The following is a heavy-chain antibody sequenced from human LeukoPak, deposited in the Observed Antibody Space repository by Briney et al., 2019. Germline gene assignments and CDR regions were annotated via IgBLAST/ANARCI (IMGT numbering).Heavy chain of an antibody. V-gene: IGHV1-69*05. D-gene: IGHD1-1*01. Sequence: SVKVSCKASGYTFTGYYMHWVRQAPGQALESMGGIIPIFGTANYAQKFQGRVTITTDESTSTAYMELSSLRSEDTAVYYCARGLRAGNWDAFDIWGQGTMVTVSS. CDR1: GYTFTGYY. CDR2: IIPIFGTA. J-gene: IGHJ3*02. CDR3: ARGLRAGNWDAFDI.